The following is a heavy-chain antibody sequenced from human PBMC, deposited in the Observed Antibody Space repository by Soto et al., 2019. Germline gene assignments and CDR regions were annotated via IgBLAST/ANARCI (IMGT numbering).Heavy chain of an antibody. CDR1: GYTFTSYG. CDR2: ISAYNGNT. Sequence: ASVKVSCKASGYTFTSYGISWVRQAPGQGLEWMGWISAYNGNTNYAQKLQGRVTMTTDTSTSTAYMELRSLRSDDTAVYYCARINVGAGSWSYYTPYYYYYYCMDVWGKGTTVTVSS. CDR3: ARINVGAGSWSYYTPYYYYYYCMDV. J-gene: IGHJ6*03. D-gene: IGHD3-10*01. V-gene: IGHV1-18*01.